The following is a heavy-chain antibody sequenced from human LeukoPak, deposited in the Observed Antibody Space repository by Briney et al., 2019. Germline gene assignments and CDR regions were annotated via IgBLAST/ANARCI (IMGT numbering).Heavy chain of an antibody. CDR3: ARGSGVTTIYYYMDV. D-gene: IGHD4-17*01. J-gene: IGHJ6*03. CDR2: ISSSSSYI. Sequence: GGSLRLSCAASGFTFSSHSMNWVRQAPGKGLEWVSSISSSSSYIYYADSVKGRFTISRDNAKNSLYLQMNSLRAEDTAVYYCARGSGVTTIYYYMDVWGKGTTVTVSS. V-gene: IGHV3-21*01. CDR1: GFTFSSHS.